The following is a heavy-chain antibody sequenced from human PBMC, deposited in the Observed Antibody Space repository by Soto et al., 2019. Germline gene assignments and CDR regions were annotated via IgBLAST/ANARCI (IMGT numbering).Heavy chain of an antibody. V-gene: IGHV4-30-2*01. D-gene: IGHD4-17*01. Sequence: QLQLQESGSGLVKPSQTLSLTCAVSGGSISSGGYSWSWIRQPPGKGLEWIGYIYHSGSTYYNPSLKSRVTISVDRSKNQFSLKPSSVTAADTAVYYCARAHYGDYGYGMDVWGQGTTVTVSS. J-gene: IGHJ6*02. CDR2: IYHSGST. CDR3: ARAHYGDYGYGMDV. CDR1: GGSISSGGYS.